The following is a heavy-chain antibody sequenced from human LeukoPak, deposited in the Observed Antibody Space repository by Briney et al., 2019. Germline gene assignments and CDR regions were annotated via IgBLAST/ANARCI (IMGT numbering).Heavy chain of an antibody. D-gene: IGHD6-25*01. V-gene: IGHV4-4*02. CDR1: GGSISSSNW. CDR2: IYHSGST. J-gene: IGHJ6*03. CDR3: ARRFCSGWPAFYYYYYMDV. Sequence: SGTLSLTCAVSGGSISSSNWWSWVRQPPGKGLEWIGEIYHSGSTNYNPSLKSRVTISVDKSKNQFSLKLSSVTAADTAVYYCARRFCSGWPAFYYYYYMDVWGKGTTVTVSS.